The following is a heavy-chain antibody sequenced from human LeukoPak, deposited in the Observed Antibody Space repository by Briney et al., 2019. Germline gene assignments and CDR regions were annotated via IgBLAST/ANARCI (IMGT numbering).Heavy chain of an antibody. J-gene: IGHJ4*02. CDR1: GGSISSGSYY. D-gene: IGHD6-13*01. V-gene: IGHV4-61*02. Sequence: SETLSLTCTVSGGSISSGSYYWSWIRQPAGKGLEWIGRIYTSGSTNYNPSLKSRVTISVDTSKNQFSLKLSSVTAADTAVYYCARDGYSSSWHDYWGQGTLVTVSS. CDR3: ARDGYSSSWHDY. CDR2: IYTSGST.